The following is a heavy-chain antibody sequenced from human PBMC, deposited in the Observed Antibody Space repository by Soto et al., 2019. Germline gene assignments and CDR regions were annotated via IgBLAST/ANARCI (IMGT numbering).Heavy chain of an antibody. CDR1: GYTFTSYD. J-gene: IGHJ6*02. Sequence: ASVKVSCKASGYTFTSYDINWVRQATGQGLEWMGWMNPNSGNTGYAQKFQGRVTMTRNTSISTAYMELSSLRSEDTAVYYCARGSATVYPYYYYGMDVWGQGTTVTV. CDR3: ARGSATVYPYYYYGMDV. V-gene: IGHV1-8*01. D-gene: IGHD1-26*01. CDR2: MNPNSGNT.